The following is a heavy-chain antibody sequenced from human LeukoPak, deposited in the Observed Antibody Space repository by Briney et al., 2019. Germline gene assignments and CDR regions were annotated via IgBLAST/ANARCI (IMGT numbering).Heavy chain of an antibody. CDR3: ADIGGGGSNTR. V-gene: IGHV3-72*01. Sequence: GGSLRLSCVASGFTVSDHYLDWVRQAPGRGLEWVGLIRKKSDRYTTEYAASVKGRFTISRDDSTNSVYLQMSSLKSEDTAVYYCADIGGGGSNTRWGEGTVVTVSS. CDR2: IRKKSDRYTT. J-gene: IGHJ1*01. CDR1: GFTVSDHY. D-gene: IGHD2-15*01.